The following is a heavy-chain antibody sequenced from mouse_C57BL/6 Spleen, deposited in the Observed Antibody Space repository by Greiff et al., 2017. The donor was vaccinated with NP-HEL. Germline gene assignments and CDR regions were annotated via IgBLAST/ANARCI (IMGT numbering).Heavy chain of an antibody. D-gene: IGHD2-2*01. J-gene: IGHJ2*01. CDR1: GYTFTSYW. CDR3: ARGGYYGYDGYYFDY. Sequence: VQLQQPGAELVKPGASVKLSCKASGYTFTSYWMHWVKQRPGQGLEWIGKIHPNSGSTNYNEKFKSKATLTVDKSSSTAYMQLSSLTSEDSAVYYCARGGYYGYDGYYFDYWGQGTTLTVSS. V-gene: IGHV1-64*01. CDR2: IHPNSGST.